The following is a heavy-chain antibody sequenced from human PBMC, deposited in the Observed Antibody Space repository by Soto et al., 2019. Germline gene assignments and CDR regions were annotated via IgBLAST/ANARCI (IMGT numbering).Heavy chain of an antibody. D-gene: IGHD3-3*01. V-gene: IGHV3-74*01. CDR2: INDDGSRT. CDR1: GFTLSNFW. J-gene: IGHJ2*01. Sequence: GGSLRLSCAASGFTLSNFWMYWVRQVPGKGLVWVSRINDDGSRTKYADSVEGRLTISRDTAKNTLYLQMDSLRVEDTAVYYCVRDHHDYDFWSGNPRGYFDLWGRGTLVTVSS. CDR3: VRDHHDYDFWSGNPRGYFDL.